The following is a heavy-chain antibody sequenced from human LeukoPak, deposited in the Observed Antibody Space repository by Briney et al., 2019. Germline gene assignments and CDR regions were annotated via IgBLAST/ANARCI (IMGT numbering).Heavy chain of an antibody. CDR1: GVTFSSYA. V-gene: IGHV3-23*01. Sequence: PGGSLRLSCAASGVTFSSYAMSWVRQAPGKGLEWVSAISGSGGSTYYADSVKGRFTISRDNSKNTLYLQMNSLRAEDTAVYYCAKDPLYYDFWSGYSPKNQYYYYMDVWGKGTTVTVSS. D-gene: IGHD3-3*01. CDR3: AKDPLYYDFWSGYSPKNQYYYYMDV. CDR2: ISGSGGST. J-gene: IGHJ6*03.